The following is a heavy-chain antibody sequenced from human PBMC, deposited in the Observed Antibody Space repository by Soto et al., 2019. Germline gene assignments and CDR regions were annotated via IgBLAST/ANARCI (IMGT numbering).Heavy chain of an antibody. V-gene: IGHV4-39*01. CDR3: ASVIAAAGRLNWFDP. D-gene: IGHD6-13*01. CDR1: GGSISSSSYY. J-gene: IGHJ5*02. CDR2: IYYSGST. Sequence: SETLSLTCTVSGGSISSSSYYWGWIRQPPRKRLERIGSIYYSGSTYYNPSLKSRVTITVDTSKNQFSLKLSSVTAADTAVYYCASVIAAAGRLNWFDPWGQGTLVTVSS.